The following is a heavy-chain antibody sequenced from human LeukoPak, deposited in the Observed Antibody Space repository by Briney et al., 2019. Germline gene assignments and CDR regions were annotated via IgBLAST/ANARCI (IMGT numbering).Heavy chain of an antibody. CDR2: SSGSTI. CDR3: AELGITMIGGV. J-gene: IGHJ6*04. D-gene: IGHD3-10*02. V-gene: IGHV3-48*03. CDR1: GFTFSSYE. Sequence: GGSLRLSCAASGFTFSSYEMNWVRQAPGKGLEWVSSSGSTIYYADSVKGRFTISRDNAKNSLYLQMNSLRAEDTAVYYCAELGITMIGGVWGKGTTVTISS.